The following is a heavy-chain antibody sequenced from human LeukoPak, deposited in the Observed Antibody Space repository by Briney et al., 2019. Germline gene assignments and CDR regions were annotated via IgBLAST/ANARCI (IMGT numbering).Heavy chain of an antibody. J-gene: IGHJ4*02. CDR3: AKAGYCSSTSCSDFDY. CDR1: GFTFTSYA. D-gene: IGHD2-2*01. Sequence: GRSLRLSCAASGFTFTSYAMSWVRQAPGNGLGWVSAISGSGGSTYYADSVKGRFTISRDNSKNTMYLQMNSLRAEDTAVYYCAKAGYCSSTSCSDFDYWGQGTLVTVSS. V-gene: IGHV3-23*01. CDR2: ISGSGGST.